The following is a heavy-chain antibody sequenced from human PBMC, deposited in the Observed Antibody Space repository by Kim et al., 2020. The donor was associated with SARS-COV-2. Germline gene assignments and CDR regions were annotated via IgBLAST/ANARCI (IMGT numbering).Heavy chain of an antibody. CDR3: AREKRNYYDSSGSNPYYFDY. D-gene: IGHD3-22*01. V-gene: IGHV1-69*13. CDR1: GGTFSSYA. Sequence: SVKVSCKASGGTFSSYAISWVRQAPGQGLEWMGGIIPIFGTANYAQKFQGRVTITADESTSTAYMELSSLRSEDTAVYYCAREKRNYYDSSGSNPYYFDYWGQGTLVTVSS. CDR2: IIPIFGTA. J-gene: IGHJ4*02.